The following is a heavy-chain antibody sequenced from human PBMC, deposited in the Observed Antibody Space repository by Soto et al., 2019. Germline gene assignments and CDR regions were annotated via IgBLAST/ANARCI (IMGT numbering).Heavy chain of an antibody. J-gene: IGHJ4*02. Sequence: QVQLVQSGPEVRKPGTSVKVSCKASGFNFVDHGFSWVRQAPGHALEWMGWISVYNGNREYAEKFQGRLSMTTDTSTDTAYMELGSLTSADTAVYYCARARAATIVPFEFWGQGTLVTVSS. CDR1: GFNFVDHG. CDR2: ISVYNGNR. V-gene: IGHV1-18*04. D-gene: IGHD2-15*01. CDR3: ARARAATIVPFEF.